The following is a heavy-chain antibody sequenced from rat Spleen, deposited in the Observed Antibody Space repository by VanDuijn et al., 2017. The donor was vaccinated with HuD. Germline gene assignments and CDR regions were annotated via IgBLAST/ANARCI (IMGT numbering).Heavy chain of an antibody. D-gene: IGHD1-6*01. CDR3: ATGPRILRLDWFAY. CDR1: GFTFSDYY. J-gene: IGHJ3*01. V-gene: IGHV5S10*01. Sequence: EVQLVESDGGLVQPGGSLKLSCAASGFTFSDYYMAWVRQSPTRGLEWVTTINYDGTSIYYRDSVKGRFTVSRDNAKNTLYLQMDSLRSEDTATYYCATGPRILRLDWFAYWGQGTLVTVSS. CDR2: INYDGTSI.